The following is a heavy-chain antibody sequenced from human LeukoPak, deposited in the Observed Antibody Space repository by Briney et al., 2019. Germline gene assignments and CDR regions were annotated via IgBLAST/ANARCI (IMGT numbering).Heavy chain of an antibody. CDR2: IQPGDSIT. J-gene: IGHJ5*02. CDR3: ECRKYYDTWSDP. CDR1: GYSFNTYW. Sequence: GESLKISCKGFGYSFNTYWIGWVRQMPGKGLEWMGIIQPGDSITQYTPPFYGQVTISADPSTSTVYLQWSSLKASDTAMYFCECRKYYDTWSDPWGRGTLVTVSS. D-gene: IGHD3-3*01. V-gene: IGHV5-51*01.